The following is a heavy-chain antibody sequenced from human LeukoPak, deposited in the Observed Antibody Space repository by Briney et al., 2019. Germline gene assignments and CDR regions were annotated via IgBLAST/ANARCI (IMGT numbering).Heavy chain of an antibody. CDR3: AKAMFTMVRGPSDY. V-gene: IGHV3-23*01. CDR2: ISGSGGST. Sequence: GGSLRLSCAASGFTFSSLAMSWVGQAPGKGRGWVSAISGSGGSTYYADSVKGRFTISRDNSKNTLYLQMNSLRAEDTAVYYCAKAMFTMVRGPSDYWGQGTLVTVSS. D-gene: IGHD3-10*01. CDR1: GFTFSSLA. J-gene: IGHJ4*02.